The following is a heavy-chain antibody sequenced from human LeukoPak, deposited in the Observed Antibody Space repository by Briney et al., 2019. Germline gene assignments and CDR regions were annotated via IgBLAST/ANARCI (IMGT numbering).Heavy chain of an antibody. CDR3: AKDGFRGDCIGGSCYPFDP. J-gene: IGHJ5*02. CDR2: ISDSGGNT. V-gene: IGHV3-23*01. Sequence: AGGSLRLSCAASGFTFSSYAMSWGRQAPGKGLEWVSTISDSGGNTYYADSVTGRFTISRDNSKNTLYLAMNSLRAEDTALYYCAKDGFRGDCIGGSCYPFDPWGQGTLVTVSS. D-gene: IGHD2-15*01. CDR1: GFTFSSYA.